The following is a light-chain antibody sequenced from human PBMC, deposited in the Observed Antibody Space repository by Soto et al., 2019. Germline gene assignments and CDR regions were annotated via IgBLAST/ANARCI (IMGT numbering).Light chain of an antibody. V-gene: IGKV1-5*03. CDR3: QQYNSYTGMYT. Sequence: DIQMTQSPSTLSASVGDRVTITCRASQSISEWLAWYQQKPGKAPKLLIYKASSLESGVPSRFSGSGSGTEFTLTISSLQPDYFATYYCQQYNSYTGMYTFGQGTKLEIK. J-gene: IGKJ2*01. CDR2: KAS. CDR1: QSISEW.